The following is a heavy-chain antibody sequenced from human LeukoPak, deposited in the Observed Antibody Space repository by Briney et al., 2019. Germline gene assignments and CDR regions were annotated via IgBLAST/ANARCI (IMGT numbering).Heavy chain of an antibody. CDR2: ISGSGGST. V-gene: IGHV3-23*01. J-gene: IGHJ3*02. Sequence: GGSLRLSCAASGFTFSSYAMSWVRQAPGKGLEWVSAISGSGGSTYYADSVKGRFTISRDNSKNTLYLQMNSLRAEDTAVYYCAKGDSSSSKGRHAFDIWGQGTMVTVSS. CDR3: AKGDSSSSKGRHAFDI. D-gene: IGHD6-6*01. CDR1: GFTFSSYA.